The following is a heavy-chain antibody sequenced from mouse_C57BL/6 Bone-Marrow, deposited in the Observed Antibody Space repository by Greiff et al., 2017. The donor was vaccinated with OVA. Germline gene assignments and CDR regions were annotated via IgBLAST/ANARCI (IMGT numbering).Heavy chain of an antibody. CDR3: TTHGSSYVDAMDY. V-gene: IGHV14-4*01. J-gene: IGHJ4*01. D-gene: IGHD1-1*01. CDR2: IDPENGYT. CDR1: GFNIKDDY. Sequence: VQLQQSGAELVRPGASVKLSCTASGFNIKDDYMHWVKQRPEQGLEWIGWIDPENGYTEYASKFQGKATITADTSSNTAYLQLSSLTSEDTAVYYCTTHGSSYVDAMDYWGQGTSVTVSA.